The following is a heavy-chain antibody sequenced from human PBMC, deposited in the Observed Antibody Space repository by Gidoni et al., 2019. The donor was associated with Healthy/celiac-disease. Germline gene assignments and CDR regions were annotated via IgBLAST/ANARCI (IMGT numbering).Heavy chain of an antibody. J-gene: IGHJ4*02. CDR1: GYTFTGYY. Sequence: QVQLVQSGAEVEKPGASMKVSCKASGYTFTGYYMHWVRQAPGQVLEWMGWINPNTGSTNYAQKFQGRVTMTRDTSIRTAYMELSRLRSDDTAVYYCARERSGEMAPLGYWGQGTLVTVSS. CDR3: ARERSGEMAPLGY. CDR2: INPNTGST. V-gene: IGHV1-2*02. D-gene: IGHD5-12*01.